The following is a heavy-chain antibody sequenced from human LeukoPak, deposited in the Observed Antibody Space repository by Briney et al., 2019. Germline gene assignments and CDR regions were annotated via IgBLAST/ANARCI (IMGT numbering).Heavy chain of an antibody. CDR1: GFTFGNYA. J-gene: IGHJ4*02. Sequence: GGSLRLSCAASGFTFGNYAMTWVRQAPGKGVEYVTSTSGSGGSSYYAASVQGRFTISRDNSRNTLYPQMNNLRIDDMAVYCCAEGPRVASPTYYFEFWGQGVLVTVSS. V-gene: IGHV3-23*01. CDR3: AEGPRVASPTYYFEF. CDR2: TSGSGGSS. D-gene: IGHD6-6*01.